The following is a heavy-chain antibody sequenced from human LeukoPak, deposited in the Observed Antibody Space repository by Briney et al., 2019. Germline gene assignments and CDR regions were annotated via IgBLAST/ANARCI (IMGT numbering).Heavy chain of an antibody. J-gene: IGHJ5*02. Sequence: GESLRLSCAASGFTFSSYAMSWVRHAPGKGLELVSAISGSGGSTYYANSVKGRFTISRDNSKNTLYLQMNSLRAEDTAVYYCAKDGGTIYNWFDPWGQGTLVTVSS. V-gene: IGHV3-23*01. D-gene: IGHD3-3*01. CDR1: GFTFSSYA. CDR3: AKDGGTIYNWFDP. CDR2: ISGSGGST.